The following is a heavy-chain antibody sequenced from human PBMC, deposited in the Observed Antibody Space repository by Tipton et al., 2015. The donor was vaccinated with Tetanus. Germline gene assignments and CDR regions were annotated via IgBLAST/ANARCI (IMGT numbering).Heavy chain of an antibody. Sequence: SLRLSCAASGFTVSSNYMSWVRQAPGKGLEWVSVIYSGGSTYYADSVKGRFTISRDNSKNTLYLQMNSLRAEDTAVYYCARGGAVAGYWPLRFFYYWGQGTLVTVSS. CDR2: IYSGGST. J-gene: IGHJ4*02. CDR3: ARGGAVAGYWPLRFFYY. D-gene: IGHD6-19*01. V-gene: IGHV3-53*01. CDR1: GFTVSSNY.